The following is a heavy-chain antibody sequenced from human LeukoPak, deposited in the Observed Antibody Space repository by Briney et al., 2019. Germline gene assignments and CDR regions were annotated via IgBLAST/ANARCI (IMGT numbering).Heavy chain of an antibody. Sequence: NPSETLSLTCTVSGGSISSSSYYWGWIRQPPGRGLEWIGSIYYSGSTYYNPSLKSRVTISVDTSKNQFSLKLSSVTAADTAVYYCARRCSYCDSSGPTSFDYWGQGTLVTVSS. V-gene: IGHV4-39*01. J-gene: IGHJ4*02. CDR3: ARRCSYCDSSGPTSFDY. CDR1: GGSISSSSYY. CDR2: IYYSGST. D-gene: IGHD3-22*01.